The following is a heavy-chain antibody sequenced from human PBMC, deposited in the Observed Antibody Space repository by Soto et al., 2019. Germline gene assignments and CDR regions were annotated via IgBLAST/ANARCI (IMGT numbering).Heavy chain of an antibody. Sequence: QLHLQESGPGLLKPSETLSLTCTVSGGSISSSAYYWGWIRQPPGKRLEWIASISYSGSTYYNPSLRLRVTLSVDPSKTQFPLKLRSMTAADTAVYSCARQVKVTSFDYWGQGTLVTVSS. CDR2: ISYSGST. V-gene: IGHV4-39*01. D-gene: IGHD2-21*01. J-gene: IGHJ4*02. CDR1: GGSISSSAYY. CDR3: ARQVKVTSFDY.